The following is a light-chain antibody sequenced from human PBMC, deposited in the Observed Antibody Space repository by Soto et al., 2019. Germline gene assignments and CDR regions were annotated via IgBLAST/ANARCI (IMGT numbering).Light chain of an antibody. J-gene: IGKJ4*01. CDR2: GTS. V-gene: IGKV3-15*01. Sequence: EIVMTQSPATLSESPGERATLSCRASQSVSSNLAWYQQKRGQAPRLLIYGTSTRATGIPAGFSGSGSGTEFTLTISSLQSEDFAVYYGQQYNKWPLTFGGGTKVEIK. CDR1: QSVSSN. CDR3: QQYNKWPLT.